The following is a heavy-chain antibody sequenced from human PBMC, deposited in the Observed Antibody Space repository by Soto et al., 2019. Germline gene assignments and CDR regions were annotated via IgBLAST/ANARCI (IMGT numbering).Heavy chain of an antibody. Sequence: QLQLQESGPGLVKPSETLSLTCTVSGGSISSSSYYWGWIRQPPGKGLEWIGSIYYSGSTYYNPSLKSRVTISVDTSKNQCSLKMSSVTAADTAVYYCARRKIRGYSSSKEPALIRYNWFDPWGQGTLVTVSS. CDR3: ARRKIRGYSSSKEPALIRYNWFDP. CDR1: GGSISSSSYY. J-gene: IGHJ5*02. V-gene: IGHV4-39*01. CDR2: IYYSGST. D-gene: IGHD6-13*01.